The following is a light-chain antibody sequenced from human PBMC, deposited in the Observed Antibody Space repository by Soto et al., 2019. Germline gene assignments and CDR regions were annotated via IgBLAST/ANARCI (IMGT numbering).Light chain of an antibody. CDR3: CSYAGSYTLV. CDR2: DVS. V-gene: IGLV2-11*01. J-gene: IGLJ2*01. Sequence: ALTQPRSVSGSPGQSVTISCTGTSSDIGGYNYVSWYQQHPGKAPKVMIYDVSKRPSGVPDRFSGSKSGNTASLTISGLQADDEADYYCCSYAGSYTLVFGGGTKVTVL. CDR1: SSDIGGYNY.